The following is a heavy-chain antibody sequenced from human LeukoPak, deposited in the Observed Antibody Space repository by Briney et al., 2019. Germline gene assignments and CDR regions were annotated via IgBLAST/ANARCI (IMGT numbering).Heavy chain of an antibody. J-gene: IGHJ3*02. CDR2: INCRTGGT. CDR1: GYDFIAYY. CDR3: ARDGHRRYYYDSSGREHAFDI. Sequence: ASVKVSCKASGYDFIAYYIHWVRQAPGQGLEWMGWINCRTGGTNYAQKFQGRVTMTRDTFTKTVYMELTSLRSDDTAVYYCARDGHRRYYYDSSGREHAFDIWGQGTMVTVSS. V-gene: IGHV1-2*02. D-gene: IGHD3-22*01.